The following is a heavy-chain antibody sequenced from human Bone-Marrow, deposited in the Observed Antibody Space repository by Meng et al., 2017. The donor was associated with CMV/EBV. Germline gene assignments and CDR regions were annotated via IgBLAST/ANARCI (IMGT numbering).Heavy chain of an antibody. D-gene: IGHD2-15*01. CDR1: GFTFSSFA. CDR2: ISYNGFNE. J-gene: IGHJ4*02. Sequence: LSLTCAASGFTFSSFAMHWVRQAPGKGLEWVAVISYNGFNEYYADSVKGRFTISRDNSKNTLSLQMNSLRAEDTALYYCVRGQLFCSGGSCYQHFDSWGQGTLVTVSS. V-gene: IGHV3-30-3*01. CDR3: VRGQLFCSGGSCYQHFDS.